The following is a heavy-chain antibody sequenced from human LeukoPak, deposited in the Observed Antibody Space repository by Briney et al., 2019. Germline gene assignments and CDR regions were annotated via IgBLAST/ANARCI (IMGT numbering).Heavy chain of an antibody. V-gene: IGHV3-30*01. J-gene: IGHJ5*02. CDR1: GFTFSSYA. CDR2: ISYDGSNK. Sequence: GRSLRLSCAASGFTFSSYAMHWVRQAPGKGLEWVAVISYDGSNKYYADSVKGRFTISRDNSKNTLYLQMNSLRAEGTAVYYCARGRRSVRGFDPWGQGTLVTVSS. D-gene: IGHD4-17*01. CDR3: ARGRRSVRGFDP.